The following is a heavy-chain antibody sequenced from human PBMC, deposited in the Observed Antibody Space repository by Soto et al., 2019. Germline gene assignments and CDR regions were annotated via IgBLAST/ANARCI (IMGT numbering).Heavy chain of an antibody. D-gene: IGHD6-13*01. V-gene: IGHV4-59*08. CDR2: IYYSGST. CDR1: GASMNNYY. CDR3: ARLQAAAGDNDLTFDY. J-gene: IGHJ4*02. Sequence: SETLSLTCTVSGASMNNYYWTWIRQPPGKGLEWIGYIYYSGSTIYNPSLESRVTISVDTSKNQFSLKLTSVTAADAALYYCARLQAAAGDNDLTFDYWGQGTLVTVSS.